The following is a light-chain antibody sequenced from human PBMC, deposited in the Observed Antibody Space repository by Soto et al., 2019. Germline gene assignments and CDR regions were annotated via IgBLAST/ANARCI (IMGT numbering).Light chain of an antibody. Sequence: QTVVTQEPSLTVSPGGTVTLTCASSTGAATSGLHPNWIQQRPGQAPRTLIYSTTNKHSWTPARFSGSLLGGKAALTLSGVQPEDEAVYYCLLYFGGAQGVVFGGETKVTVL. CDR2: STT. CDR1: TGAATSGLH. CDR3: LLYFGGAQGVV. J-gene: IGLJ2*01. V-gene: IGLV7-43*01.